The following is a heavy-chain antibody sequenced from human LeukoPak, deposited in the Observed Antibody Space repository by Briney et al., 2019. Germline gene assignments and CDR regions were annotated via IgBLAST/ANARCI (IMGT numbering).Heavy chain of an antibody. D-gene: IGHD3-22*01. CDR2: ISSSSSYI. Sequence: GGSLRLSCAASGFTFSSYSMNWVRQAPGKGLEWVSSISSSSSYIYYADSVKGRFTISRDNAKNSLYLQMNSLRAEDTAVYYCARDQLAYYYDSSGYPGVDAFDIWGQGTMVTVSS. CDR1: GFTFSSYS. CDR3: ARDQLAYYYDSSGYPGVDAFDI. J-gene: IGHJ3*02. V-gene: IGHV3-21*01.